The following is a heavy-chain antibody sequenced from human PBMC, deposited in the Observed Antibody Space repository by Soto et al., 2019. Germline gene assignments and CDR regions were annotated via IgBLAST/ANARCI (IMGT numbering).Heavy chain of an antibody. CDR3: ARASRGGSSWYDWFAP. Sequence: SETLSLTCAVYGGSISSYYWSWIRQPPGKGLEWIGYIYYSGSTNYNPSLKSRVTISVDTSKNQFSLKLSSVTAADTAVYYCARASRGGSSWYDWFAPWGQGTLVTVSS. CDR1: GGSISSYY. V-gene: IGHV4-59*01. J-gene: IGHJ5*02. CDR2: IYYSGST. D-gene: IGHD6-13*01.